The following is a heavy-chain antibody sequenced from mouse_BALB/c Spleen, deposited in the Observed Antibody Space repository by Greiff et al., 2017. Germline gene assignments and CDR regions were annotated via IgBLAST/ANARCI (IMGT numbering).Heavy chain of an antibody. J-gene: IGHJ3*01. V-gene: IGHV1-7*01. CDR2: INPSTGYT. CDR1: GYTFTSYW. Sequence: QVQLQQSGAELAKPGASVKMSCKASGYTFTSYWMHWVKQRPGQGLEWIGYINPSTGYTEYNQKFKDKATLTADKSSSTAYMQLSSLTSEDSAVYYCARSPYGNYAYWGQGTLVTVSA. D-gene: IGHD2-1*01. CDR3: ARSPYGNYAY.